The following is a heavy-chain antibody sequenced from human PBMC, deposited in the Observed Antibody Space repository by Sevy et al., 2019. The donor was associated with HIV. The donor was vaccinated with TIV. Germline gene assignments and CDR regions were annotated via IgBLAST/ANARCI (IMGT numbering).Heavy chain of an antibody. V-gene: IGHV3-23*01. D-gene: IGHD2-8*01. CDR3: AREGCTKPHDY. Sequence: GGSLRLSCAASGFTISNYSMSWVRQPPGKGLEWVSTLSFGCGEINYADSVKGRFTISRDNSKSSVHLQMNNLRPEDTAVYYCAREGCTKPHDYWGQGTLVTVSS. J-gene: IGHJ4*02. CDR2: LSFGCGEI. CDR1: GFTISNYS.